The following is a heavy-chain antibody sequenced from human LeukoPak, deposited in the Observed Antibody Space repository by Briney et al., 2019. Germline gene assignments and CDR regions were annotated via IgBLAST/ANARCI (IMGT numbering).Heavy chain of an antibody. CDR1: GYTFTSYY. V-gene: IGHV1-46*01. CDR3: ARGCSGGSCIN. CDR2: INPRGGST. Sequence: AAVKVSCKASGYTFTSYYMHWVQQAPGQGLEWMGIINPRGGSTSYAQKFQGRVTMTRDMSTSTVYMELSSLRSEDTAVYYCARGCSGGSCINWGQGTLVAVSS. J-gene: IGHJ4*02. D-gene: IGHD2-15*01.